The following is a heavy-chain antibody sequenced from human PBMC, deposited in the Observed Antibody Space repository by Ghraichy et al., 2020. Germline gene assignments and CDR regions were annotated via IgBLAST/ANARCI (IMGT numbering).Heavy chain of an antibody. J-gene: IGHJ4*02. D-gene: IGHD3-22*01. Sequence: SCAASGFTFSSYSMNWVRQAPGKGLEWVSSISSSSSYIYYADSVKGRFTISRDNAKNSLYLQMNSLRAEDTAVYYCARDPSGYYSQFDYWGQGTLVTVSS. V-gene: IGHV3-21*01. CDR2: ISSSSSYI. CDR3: ARDPSGYYSQFDY. CDR1: GFTFSSYS.